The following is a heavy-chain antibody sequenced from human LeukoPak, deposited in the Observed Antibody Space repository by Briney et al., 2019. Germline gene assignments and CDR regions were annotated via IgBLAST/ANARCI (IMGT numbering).Heavy chain of an antibody. J-gene: IGHJ4*02. CDR1: GHTFTGYY. Sequence: ASVKVSCKASGHTFTGYYVYWVRQAPGQGLEWMGWMNPNVGGANFPQKFQGRVTVTSDPAISAAYMELRRLRSDDTAVYYCARAVFGESLESWGQGTLVNVSS. D-gene: IGHD3-10*02. V-gene: IGHV1-2*02. CDR3: ARAVFGESLES. CDR2: MNPNVGGA.